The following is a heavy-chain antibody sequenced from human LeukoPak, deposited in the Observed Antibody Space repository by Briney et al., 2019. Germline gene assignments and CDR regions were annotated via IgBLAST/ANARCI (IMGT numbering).Heavy chain of an antibody. D-gene: IGHD3-22*01. CDR2: IYSGGST. J-gene: IGHJ4*02. V-gene: IGHV3-66*01. CDR1: GFTVSSNY. CDR3: ARGSSGYYYGGHFDY. Sequence: GGSLRLSCAASGFTVSSNYMSWVRQAPGKGLEWVSVIYSGGSTYYADSVKGRFTISRDNSKNTLYLQMNSLRAEDTAVYYCARGSSGYYYGGHFDYWGQGILVTVTS.